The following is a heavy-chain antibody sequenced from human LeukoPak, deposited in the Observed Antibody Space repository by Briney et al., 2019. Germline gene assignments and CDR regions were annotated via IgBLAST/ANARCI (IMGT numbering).Heavy chain of an antibody. CDR1: GGPLSSGRYY. V-gene: IGHV4-61*02. CDR3: ARGRLGLYCSSTSCLHFDY. Sequence: SQTLSPPCTGPGGPLSSGRYYWSWIRQPPRKGLEWIGRIYTSGSTNYNPSLKSRVTISVDTSKNQFSLKLSSVTAADTAVYYCARGRLGLYCSSTSCLHFDYWGQGTLVTVSS. J-gene: IGHJ4*02. CDR2: IYTSGST. D-gene: IGHD2-2*01.